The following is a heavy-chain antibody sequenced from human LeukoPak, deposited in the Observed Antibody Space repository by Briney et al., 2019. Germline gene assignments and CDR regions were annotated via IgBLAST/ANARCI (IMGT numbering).Heavy chain of an antibody. J-gene: IGHJ6*03. CDR3: ARVVWAAAGTGYYYYYMDV. Sequence: SETLSLTCTVSGGSISSYYWSWIRKPPGKGLEWIGYSYYSGSTNYNPSLNSRVTISVDTSKNQFSLKLSSVTAADTAVYYCARVVWAAAGTGYYYYYMDVWGKGTTVTISS. V-gene: IGHV4-59*01. CDR2: SYYSGST. D-gene: IGHD6-13*01. CDR1: GGSISSYY.